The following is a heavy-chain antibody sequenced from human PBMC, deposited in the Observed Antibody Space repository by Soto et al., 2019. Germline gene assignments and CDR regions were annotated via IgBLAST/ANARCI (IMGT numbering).Heavy chain of an antibody. Sequence: PGGSLRLSCAASGFTFSSYGMHWVRQAPGKGLEWVAVISYDGSNKYYADSVKGRFTISRDNSKNTLYLQMNSLRAEDTAVYYCAKGYCSSTSCFADYWGQGTLVTVSS. D-gene: IGHD2-2*01. V-gene: IGHV3-30*18. CDR2: ISYDGSNK. CDR3: AKGYCSSTSCFADY. CDR1: GFTFSSYG. J-gene: IGHJ4*02.